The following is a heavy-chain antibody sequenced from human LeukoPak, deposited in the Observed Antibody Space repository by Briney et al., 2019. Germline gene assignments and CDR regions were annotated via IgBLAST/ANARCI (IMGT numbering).Heavy chain of an antibody. Sequence: GASVKVSCKVSGYTLTELSMHWVRQAPGKGLEWMGGFDPEDGETIYAQKFQGRVTMTEDTSTDTAYMELSSLRSEDTAVYYCATGYMVLAAAAQFDYWGQGTLVTVSS. CDR1: GYTLTELS. CDR2: FDPEDGET. J-gene: IGHJ4*02. D-gene: IGHD6-13*01. V-gene: IGHV1-24*01. CDR3: ATGYMVLAAAAQFDY.